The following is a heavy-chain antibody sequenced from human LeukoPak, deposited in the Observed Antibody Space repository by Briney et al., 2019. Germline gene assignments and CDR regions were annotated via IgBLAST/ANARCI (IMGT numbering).Heavy chain of an antibody. Sequence: PGGSLRLSCAASGFTFSSYSMNWVRQAPGKGLEWVSSISSSSSYIYYADSVKGRFTISRDNAKNSLYLQMNSLRAEDTAVYYCARVPYSGYEFDYWGQGTLVAVSS. CDR3: ARVPYSGYEFDY. CDR1: GFTFSSYS. J-gene: IGHJ4*02. CDR2: ISSSSSYI. V-gene: IGHV3-21*01. D-gene: IGHD5-12*01.